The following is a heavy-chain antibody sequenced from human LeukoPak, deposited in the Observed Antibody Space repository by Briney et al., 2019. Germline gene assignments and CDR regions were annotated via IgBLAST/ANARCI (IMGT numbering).Heavy chain of an antibody. Sequence: GASVKVSCKASGYTFTSYYMHWVRQAPGQGLEWMGIINPSGGSTSYAQKFQGRVTMTRDTSTSTVYMELSSLRSEDTAVYYCARDFHHLDYGDYVASPSGYWGQGTLVTVSS. V-gene: IGHV1-46*01. D-gene: IGHD4-17*01. CDR1: GYTFTSYY. J-gene: IGHJ4*02. CDR2: INPSGGST. CDR3: ARDFHHLDYGDYVASPSGY.